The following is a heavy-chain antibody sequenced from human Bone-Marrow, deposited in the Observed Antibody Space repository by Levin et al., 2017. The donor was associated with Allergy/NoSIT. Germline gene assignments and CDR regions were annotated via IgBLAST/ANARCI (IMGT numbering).Heavy chain of an antibody. D-gene: IGHD3-10*01. CDR3: VRGLTGAYNYFES. Sequence: SETLSLTCAVSGGSISSGYYSWSWIRQPPGKGLEWIGYIYKSGTAYYNPSLKSRVTISVDSSKNQFSLKLNSVTAADTAVYYCVRGLTGAYNYFESWGQGTLVTVSS. CDR1: GGSISSGYYS. CDR2: IYKSGTA. J-gene: IGHJ4*02. V-gene: IGHV4-30-2*01.